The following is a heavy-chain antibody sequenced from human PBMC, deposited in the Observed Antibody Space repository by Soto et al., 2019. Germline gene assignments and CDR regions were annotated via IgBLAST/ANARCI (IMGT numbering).Heavy chain of an antibody. CDR3: ARGTPWAY. CDR1: AASISSGDYS. CDR2: IYYSGNT. J-gene: IGHJ4*02. Sequence: SETLSLTCVVSAASISSGDYSWTWIRQHPGKGLEWIGYIYYSGNTYYNPSLKSRVTISVDTSKNQFSLKLSSVTAADTAVYYCARGTPWAYWGQGTLVSVCS. V-gene: IGHV4-31*11.